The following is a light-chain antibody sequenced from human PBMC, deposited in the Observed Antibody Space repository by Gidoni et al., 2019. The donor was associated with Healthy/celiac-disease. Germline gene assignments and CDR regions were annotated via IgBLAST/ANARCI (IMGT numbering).Light chain of an antibody. CDR2: DVS. CDR3: SSYTSSSTLV. Sequence: QSALTQPASVSVSPGQSLTISCTGTISDVGGYNYVSWYQQHPGKAPKLMIYDVSNRPSGVPNRFSGSKSGNTASLTISGLQAEDEADYYCSSYTSSSTLVFGTGTKVTVL. CDR1: ISDVGGYNY. J-gene: IGLJ1*01. V-gene: IGLV2-14*01.